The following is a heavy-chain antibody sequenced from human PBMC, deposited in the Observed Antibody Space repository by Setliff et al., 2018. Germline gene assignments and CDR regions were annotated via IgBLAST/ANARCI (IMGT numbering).Heavy chain of an antibody. CDR2: IIPIFGTP. CDR3: ARGPQKFYSDRGNHFDS. D-gene: IGHD3-22*01. CDR1: GGTFSRSA. Sequence: SVKVSCKASGGTFSRSAISWVRQAPGQGLEWMGGIIPIFGTPTYAQKFQGRVTIIADESTNTTYMELSSLRSEDTAVYYCARGPQKFYSDRGNHFDSWGQGTLVTVSS. J-gene: IGHJ4*02. V-gene: IGHV1-69*13.